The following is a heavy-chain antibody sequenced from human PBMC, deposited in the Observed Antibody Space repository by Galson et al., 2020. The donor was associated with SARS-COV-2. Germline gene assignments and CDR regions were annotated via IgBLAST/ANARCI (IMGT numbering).Heavy chain of an antibody. CDR2: IHSSGST. Sequence: SETLSLTFVVPGGSISGTSYYWSWIRQPAGKGLEWIGRIHSSGSTNYNPSLKSRDTISIDTSKNQSSLRLSSVTAADTAIYYCASGPVAGSGEWGQGTLVTVSS. D-gene: IGHD6-19*01. J-gene: IGHJ4*02. V-gene: IGHV4-61*02. CDR3: ASGPVAGSGE. CDR1: GGSISGTSYY.